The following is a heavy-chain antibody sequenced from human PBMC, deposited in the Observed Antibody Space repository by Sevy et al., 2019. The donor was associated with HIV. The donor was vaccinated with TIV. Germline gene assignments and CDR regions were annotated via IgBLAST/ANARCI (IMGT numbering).Heavy chain of an antibody. Sequence: EGSLRLSCKGSGFTFSSFWMQWVLQAPGKGLEWVANIRQDGNELYYVDSVKGRFTISRDNAKNALYLQMDGLRVEDTADYYCARRYFDLWGQGTLVTVSS. CDR2: IRQDGNEL. J-gene: IGHJ4*02. CDR1: GFTFSSFW. CDR3: ARRYFDL. V-gene: IGHV3-7*01.